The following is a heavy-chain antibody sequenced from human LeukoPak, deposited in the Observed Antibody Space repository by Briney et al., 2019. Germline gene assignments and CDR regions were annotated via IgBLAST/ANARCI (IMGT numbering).Heavy chain of an antibody. J-gene: IGHJ4*02. CDR2: ISGSGGTT. Sequence: PGGSLRLSCAASGFTFSSYAMNWVRQAPGKGLEWVSGISGSGGTTYYADSMKGRFTISRDNSKNTLYLQMNSLRGEDTAVYYCAKWGIAVAGTRFHYFDCWGQGTLVTVSS. D-gene: IGHD6-19*01. V-gene: IGHV3-23*01. CDR3: AKWGIAVAGTRFHYFDC. CDR1: GFTFSSYA.